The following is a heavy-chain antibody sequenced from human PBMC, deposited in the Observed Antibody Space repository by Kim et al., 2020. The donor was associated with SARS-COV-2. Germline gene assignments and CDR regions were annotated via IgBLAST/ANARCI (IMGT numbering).Heavy chain of an antibody. J-gene: IGHJ3*02. D-gene: IGHD1-26*01. CDR2: ISGDDGDR. CDR3: ARDWDMSRSPPDAVFDI. CDR1: GYTFIEYG. Sequence: ASVKVSCKASGYTFIEYGISWVRQAPGQGLEWLGWISGDDGDRNYAQSLQGRLTMTTDTSTSTAYMELRSLRSDDTAIYYYARDWDMSRSPPDAVFDIWGQGTMVTVSS. V-gene: IGHV1-18*04.